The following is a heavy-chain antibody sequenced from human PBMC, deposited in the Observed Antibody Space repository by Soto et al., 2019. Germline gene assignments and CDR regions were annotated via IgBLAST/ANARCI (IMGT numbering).Heavy chain of an antibody. V-gene: IGHV4-30-4*01. Sequence: SETLSLTCTVSGGSINSGSYYWSWIRQPPGKGLEWIGYIYYSRSTYYNPSLKSRVTISVDTSKNQFSLKLSSVTAADTAVYYCARERPDGSRLDPWGQGTLVTVSS. CDR3: ARERPDGSRLDP. CDR1: GGSINSGSYY. CDR2: IYYSRST. D-gene: IGHD6-13*01. J-gene: IGHJ5*02.